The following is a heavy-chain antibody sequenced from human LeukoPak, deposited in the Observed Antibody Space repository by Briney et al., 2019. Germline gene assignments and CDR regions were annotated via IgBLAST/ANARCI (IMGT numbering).Heavy chain of an antibody. D-gene: IGHD2-21*01. V-gene: IGHV3-20*04. CDR1: GFTFDDYG. Sequence: GGSLRLSCAASGFTFDDYGMSWVRQAPGKGLEWVSGINWNGGSTGYADSVKGRFTISRDNAKNSLYLQMNSLRAEDTALYYCARVKMGDIVVDKRGLDYWGQGTLVTVSS. CDR3: ARVKMGDIVVDKRGLDY. J-gene: IGHJ4*02. CDR2: INWNGGST.